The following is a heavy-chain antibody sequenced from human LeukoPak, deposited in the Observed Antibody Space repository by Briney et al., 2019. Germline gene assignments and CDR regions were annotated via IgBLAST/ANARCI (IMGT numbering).Heavy chain of an antibody. J-gene: IGHJ4*02. Sequence: GGSLRLSCAASGFTLSSYAMHWVRQPAGKGQEWVSAIGTAGDTFYPGSVKGRFTISRENAKKSLFLQMNSLRVEDTAVYYCARQSTPHGNFDYWGQGTLVTVSS. D-gene: IGHD1-26*01. CDR2: IGTAGDT. CDR3: ARQSTPHGNFDY. V-gene: IGHV3-13*01. CDR1: GFTLSSYA.